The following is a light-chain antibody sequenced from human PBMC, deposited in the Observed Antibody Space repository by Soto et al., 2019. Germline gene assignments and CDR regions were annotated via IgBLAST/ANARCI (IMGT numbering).Light chain of an antibody. CDR1: QGVSSTY. Sequence: EIVLTQSPGTLSLSPGERATLSCRASQGVSSTYLAWYQQKPGQAPRLLIYGASFRATGIPDRFSGSVSGTDFTLTISRLEPEDFAVYYCQQFGGSSRTFGQGTKVEIK. V-gene: IGKV3-20*01. CDR2: GAS. J-gene: IGKJ1*01. CDR3: QQFGGSSRT.